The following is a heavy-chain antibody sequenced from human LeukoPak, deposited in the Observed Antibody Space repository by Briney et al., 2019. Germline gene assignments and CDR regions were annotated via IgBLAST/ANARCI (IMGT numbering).Heavy chain of an antibody. J-gene: IGHJ3*02. CDR2: IYSGGST. V-gene: IGHV3-66*01. CDR3: AKVSLNMVNDAFDI. Sequence: GGSLRLSCAASGFTVSSNYMSWVRQAPGKGLEWVSVIYSGGSTYYADSVKGRFTISRDNSKNTLYLQMNGLRAEDTAMYYCAKVSLNMVNDAFDIWGQGTMVSVSS. CDR1: GFTVSSNY. D-gene: IGHD4/OR15-4a*01.